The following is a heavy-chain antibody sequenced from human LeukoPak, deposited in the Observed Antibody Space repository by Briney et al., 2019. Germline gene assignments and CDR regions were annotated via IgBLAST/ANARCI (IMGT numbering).Heavy chain of an antibody. CDR3: ASAYYGSGSYYKIFDY. J-gene: IGHJ4*02. CDR1: GFTVSSNY. D-gene: IGHD3-10*01. Sequence: GGSLRLSCAASGFTVSSNYMSWVRQAPGKGLEWVSVIYSGGSTYYADSVKGRFTISRDNSKNTLYLQMNSLRAEDTAVYYCASAYYGSGSYYKIFDYWGQGTLVTVSP. V-gene: IGHV3-53*01. CDR2: IYSGGST.